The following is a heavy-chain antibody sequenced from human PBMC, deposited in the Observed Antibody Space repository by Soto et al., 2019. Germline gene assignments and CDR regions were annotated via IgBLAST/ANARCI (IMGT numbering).Heavy chain of an antibody. V-gene: IGHV1-69*01. CDR2: IIPLFSVA. J-gene: IGHJ3*02. CDR1: GGTFSTFA. CDR3: AASGRDVLVYADKDTEGLDI. D-gene: IGHD2-8*01. Sequence: QVQLVQSGPEVKKPGSSVKVSCEASGGTFSTFAVNWVRQAPVQGIEWVGGIIPLFSVAKYAQNFEGRVTIVADDSTNTAYMALSSLRSDDTAVYSCAASGRDVLVYADKDTEGLDIWGQGTMVTVSS.